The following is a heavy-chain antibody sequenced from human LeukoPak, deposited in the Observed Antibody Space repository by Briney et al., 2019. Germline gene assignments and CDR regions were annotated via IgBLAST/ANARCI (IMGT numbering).Heavy chain of an antibody. CDR1: GFTFSNAW. CDR3: TTGITGSSGWYPRGY. Sequence: GGSLRLSCAASGFTFSNAWKSWVRQAPGKGLEWVGRIKSKTDGGTTDYAAPVKGRFTISRDDSKNTLYLQMNSLKTEDTAVYYCTTGITGSSGWYPRGYWGQGTLVTVSS. CDR2: IKSKTDGGTT. V-gene: IGHV3-15*01. D-gene: IGHD6-19*01. J-gene: IGHJ4*02.